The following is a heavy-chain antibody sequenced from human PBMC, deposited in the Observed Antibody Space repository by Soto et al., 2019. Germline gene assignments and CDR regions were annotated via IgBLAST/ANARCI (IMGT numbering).Heavy chain of an antibody. CDR3: VRYDDGVDRDLYGLDV. J-gene: IGHJ3*01. V-gene: IGHV4-30-4*01. Sequence: KPSETLSLTCTVSGGSISSDHYHWTWIRQTPGKGLEWIGYIHYSGSVYYNPSLQSRVTMSVDTSKNLFSLKLSSVTAADTAVYFCVRYDDGVDRDLYGLDVWGQGTMVTVSS. CDR2: IHYSGSV. D-gene: IGHD1-1*01. CDR1: GGSISSDHYH.